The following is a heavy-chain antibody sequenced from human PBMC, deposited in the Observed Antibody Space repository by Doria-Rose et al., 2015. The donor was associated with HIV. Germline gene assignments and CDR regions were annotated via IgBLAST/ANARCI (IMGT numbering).Heavy chain of an antibody. V-gene: IGHV4-31*03. J-gene: IGHJ4*02. CDR1: GASVSSRGYY. CDR3: ARMGSYRELDY. D-gene: IGHD3-3*01. Sequence: QFQLVESGPGLVKPSETLSLTCSVSGASVSSRGYYWNWIRQVPGKGLESLGYTYYTGTSDYSPSLKSRLNMAVDTSKNQFSLKLSLVTVADTAVYYCARMGSYRELDYWGQGSLVSVSA. CDR2: TYYTGTS.